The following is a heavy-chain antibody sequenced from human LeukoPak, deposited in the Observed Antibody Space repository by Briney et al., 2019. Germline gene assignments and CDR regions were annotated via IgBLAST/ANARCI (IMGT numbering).Heavy chain of an antibody. D-gene: IGHD6-6*01. J-gene: IGHJ5*02. CDR1: GGTFSSYA. CDR3: ASTEYSGYNWFDP. CDR2: IIPIFGTA. Sequence: GSSVKVSCKASGGTFSSYAIRWVRQAPGQGLEWMGGIIPIFGTANYAQKFQGRVTIIADKSTSTAYMEVSSLRSEDTAVYYCASTEYSGYNWFDPWGQGTLVTVSS. V-gene: IGHV1-69*06.